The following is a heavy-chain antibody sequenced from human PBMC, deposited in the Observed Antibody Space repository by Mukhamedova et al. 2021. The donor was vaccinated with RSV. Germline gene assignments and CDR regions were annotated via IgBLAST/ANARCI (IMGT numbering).Heavy chain of an antibody. CDR2: INPSGVST. CDR3: ARGSTGGATFYYFDY. V-gene: IGHV1-46*01. Sequence: YYMHWVRQAPGQGLEWMGIINPSGVSTNYAQKFQGRVTMTRDTSTSTVYMELSSVRSEDTAVYYCARGSTGGATFYYFDYWGQGT. CDR1: YY. D-gene: IGHD4-17*01. J-gene: IGHJ4*02.